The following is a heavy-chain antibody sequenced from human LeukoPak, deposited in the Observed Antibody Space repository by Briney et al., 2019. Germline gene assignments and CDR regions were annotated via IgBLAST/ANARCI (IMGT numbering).Heavy chain of an antibody. CDR2: INAGNGNT. J-gene: IGHJ4*02. CDR3: ARVLRAVTSYYGSGSFGY. V-gene: IGHV1-3*01. D-gene: IGHD3-10*01. CDR1: GYTFTSYA. Sequence: ASVKVSCKASGYTFTSYAIHWVRQAPGQRLEWIGWINAGNGNTKYSQKFQGRVTITRDTSASTAYMELRSLRSEDTAVYYCARVLRAVTSYYGSGSFGYWGQGTLVTVSP.